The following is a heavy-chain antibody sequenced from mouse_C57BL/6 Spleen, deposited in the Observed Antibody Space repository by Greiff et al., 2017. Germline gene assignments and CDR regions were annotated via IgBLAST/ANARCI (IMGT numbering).Heavy chain of an antibody. V-gene: IGHV1-52*01. J-gene: IGHJ1*03. CDR3: ARTWTSWSVDF. Sequence: QVQLQQPGAELVRPGSSVKLSCKASGYTFTSYWMNWVKQRPIQGLDWIGNIDPSDSETHYNQKFKDKATLTVDKSSSTAYMQLSSLTSEDSAVYYCARTWTSWSVDFWGTGTTVTVSS. CDR1: GYTFTSYW. CDR2: IDPSDSET.